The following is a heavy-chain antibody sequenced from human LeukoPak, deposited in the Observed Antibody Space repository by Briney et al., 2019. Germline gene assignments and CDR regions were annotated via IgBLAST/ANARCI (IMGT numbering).Heavy chain of an antibody. D-gene: IGHD2-15*01. CDR1: GGSFSQYY. CDR3: ARGRTMVAAIKAAFDP. V-gene: IGHV4-34*01. J-gene: IGHJ5*02. Sequence: SETLSLTCAVYGGSFSQYYWSWICQPPRKWLDWIGEINHSGSTNYNPSRKSRVTISVDTSKNQFSLKLSSVTAADTAVYYCARGRTMVAAIKAAFDPWGQGTLVTVSS. CDR2: INHSGST.